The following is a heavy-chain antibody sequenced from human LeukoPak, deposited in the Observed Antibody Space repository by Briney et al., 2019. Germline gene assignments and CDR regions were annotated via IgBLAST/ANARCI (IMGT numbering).Heavy chain of an antibody. Sequence: PGGSLTLSCAACGFTFSHYSIDWVRPAPGKGLERVASITSSSSHIYYADSVKGRFIISRDNAKNELYLQMNSLRAEDTAIYYCARVRMGATVTTFHYYCMDVWGVGTTVTVSS. D-gene: IGHD4-11*01. V-gene: IGHV3-21*01. CDR2: ITSSSSHI. CDR1: GFTFSHYS. CDR3: ARVRMGATVTTFHYYCMDV. J-gene: IGHJ6*03.